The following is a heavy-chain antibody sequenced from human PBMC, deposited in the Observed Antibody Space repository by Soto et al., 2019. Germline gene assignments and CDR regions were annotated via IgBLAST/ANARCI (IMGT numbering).Heavy chain of an antibody. V-gene: IGHV3-13*01. Sequence: EVQLVESGGGLVQAGGSLRLSCAASGFTFSFYAMHWVRQAIGKGLEWVSVIGTAGHAYYAGSVKGRFTITRENAKNSLYLQMNSLRDGDTAVYYCARGGGFGEQYSDAFDIWGQGTMVTVSS. CDR2: IGTAGHA. D-gene: IGHD3-10*01. J-gene: IGHJ3*02. CDR1: GFTFSFYA. CDR3: ARGGGFGEQYSDAFDI.